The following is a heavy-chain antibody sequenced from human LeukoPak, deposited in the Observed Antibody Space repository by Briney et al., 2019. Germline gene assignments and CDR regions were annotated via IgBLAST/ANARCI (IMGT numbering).Heavy chain of an antibody. CDR3: AKESEDYYEGYYGMDV. Sequence: SQTLSLTCAISGDSVSSNSAAWNWIRQSPSRGLEWLGRTYYRSKWYNDYAVSVKSRITINPDTSENQFSLQLNSVTPEDTAVYYCAKESEDYYEGYYGMDVWGQGTTVTVSS. V-gene: IGHV6-1*01. J-gene: IGHJ6*02. CDR1: GDSVSSNSAA. D-gene: IGHD3-22*01. CDR2: TYYRSKWYN.